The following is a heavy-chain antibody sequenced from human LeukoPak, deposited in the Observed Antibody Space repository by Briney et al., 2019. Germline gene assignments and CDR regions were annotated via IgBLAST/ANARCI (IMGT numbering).Heavy chain of an antibody. J-gene: IGHJ4*02. CDR3: ARVRLADYYDSSGYSGGPYFDY. CDR2: IYHSGST. V-gene: IGHV4-4*02. CDR1: GGSISSSNW. D-gene: IGHD3-22*01. Sequence: PSETLSLTCAVSGGSISSSNWWSWVRQPPGKGLEWIGEIYHSGSTNYNPSLKSRVTISVDKSKNPSSLKLRSVTAADTAVYYCARVRLADYYDSSGYSGGPYFDYWGQGTLVTVSS.